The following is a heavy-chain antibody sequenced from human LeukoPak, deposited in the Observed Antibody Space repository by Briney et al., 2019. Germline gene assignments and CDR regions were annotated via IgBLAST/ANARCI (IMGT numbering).Heavy chain of an antibody. CDR1: GGSISSGSYY. CDR2: IYTSGST. CDR3: ARGRYDYVWGSYRFDY. J-gene: IGHJ4*02. V-gene: IGHV4-61*02. D-gene: IGHD3-16*02. Sequence: PSQTLSLTCTVSGGSISSGSYYWSWIRQPAGKGLEWIGRIYTSGSTNYNPSLKSRVTISADTSKNQFSLKLSSVTAADTAVYYCARGRYDYVWGSYRFDYWGQGTLVTVSS.